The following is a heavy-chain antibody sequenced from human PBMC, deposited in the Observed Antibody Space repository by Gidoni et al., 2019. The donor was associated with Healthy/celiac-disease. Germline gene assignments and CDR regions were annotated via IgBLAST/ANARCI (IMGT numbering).Heavy chain of an antibody. CDR1: GCTFGNAW. D-gene: IGHD5-12*01. CDR2: ITSKPDGGTT. Sequence: EVQLVACGGGLVKPGGPLTVSSGASGCTFGNAWMRWVRQAPRKGMEWVGPITSKPDGGTTACAAPVKGRFTISRDDSKNTLYLQMNSLQTEDTAVDYCTTDPYSGYDFWRSGVWFDPWGQGTLVTVSS. V-gene: IGHV3-15*01. J-gene: IGHJ5*02. CDR3: TTDPYSGYDFWRSGVWFDP.